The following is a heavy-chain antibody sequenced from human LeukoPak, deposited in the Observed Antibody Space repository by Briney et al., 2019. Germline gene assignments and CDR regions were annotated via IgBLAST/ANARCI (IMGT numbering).Heavy chain of an antibody. J-gene: IGHJ3*02. Sequence: ASVKVSCKASGYTFTSYDINWVRQATGQGLEWMGWMNPNSGNTGYAQKFQGRVTITRDTSISTAYMELSSLRSEDTAVYYCARGWGSGWLEDAFDIWGQGTMVTVSS. V-gene: IGHV1-8*03. D-gene: IGHD6-19*01. CDR2: MNPNSGNT. CDR3: ARGWGSGWLEDAFDI. CDR1: GYTFTSYD.